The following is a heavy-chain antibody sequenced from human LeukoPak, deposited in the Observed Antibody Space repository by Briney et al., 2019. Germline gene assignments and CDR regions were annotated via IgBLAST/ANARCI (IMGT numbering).Heavy chain of an antibody. CDR1: VGSITSSSYY. CDR2: IYYSGST. Sequence: SETLSLTCTVPVGSITSSSYYWGWIRQPPGKGLEWIGSIYYSGSTYYNPSLKSRVTISVDTSKKQFSLKLTSVTAADTAVYYCASPSVGAITGIDYWGQGILVTVSS. CDR3: ASPSVGAITGIDY. J-gene: IGHJ4*02. D-gene: IGHD1-26*01. V-gene: IGHV4-39*01.